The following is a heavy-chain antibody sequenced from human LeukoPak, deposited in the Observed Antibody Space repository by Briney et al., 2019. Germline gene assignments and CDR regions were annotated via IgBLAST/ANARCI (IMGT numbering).Heavy chain of an antibody. D-gene: IGHD6-6*01. CDR3: XKAXSYSSSSNFDY. V-gene: IGHV3-23*01. CDR2: ISGSGGST. Sequence: PGGSLRLSCAASGFTFSSYAMSWVRQAPGKGLEWVSAISGSGGSTYYADSVKGRFTISRDNSKNTLYLQMNRLRAEDTAVYYCXKAXSYSSSSNFDYWGQGTLVTVSS. CDR1: GFTFSSYA. J-gene: IGHJ4*02.